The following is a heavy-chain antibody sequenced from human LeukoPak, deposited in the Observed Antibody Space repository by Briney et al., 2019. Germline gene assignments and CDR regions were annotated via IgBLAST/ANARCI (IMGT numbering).Heavy chain of an antibody. D-gene: IGHD2-21*01. V-gene: IGHV3-7*03. CDR2: IKPDGSDK. CDR3: AKASLGESRWYFDY. CDR1: GFTFSSSW. J-gene: IGHJ4*02. Sequence: GGSLRLSCAASGFTFSSSWMTWVRQAPGKGLEWVAIIKPDGSDKYYVDSVKGRFTISRDNAKNSLYLQMNSLRAEDTAVYYCAKASLGESRWYFDYWGQGTLVTVSS.